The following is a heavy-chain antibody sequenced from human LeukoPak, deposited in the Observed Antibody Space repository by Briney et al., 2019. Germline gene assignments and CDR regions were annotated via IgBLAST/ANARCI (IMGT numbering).Heavy chain of an antibody. J-gene: IGHJ6*03. V-gene: IGHV4-4*07. Sequence: PSETLSLTCTVSGGSISSYYWSWIQQPAGKGLEWIGRIYTSGSTNYNPSLKSRVTMSVDTSKNQFSLKLSSVTAADTAVYYCAREYHPYYYYYMDVWGKGTTVTVSS. CDR2: IYTSGST. CDR1: GGSISSYY. D-gene: IGHD1-14*01. CDR3: AREYHPYYYYYMDV.